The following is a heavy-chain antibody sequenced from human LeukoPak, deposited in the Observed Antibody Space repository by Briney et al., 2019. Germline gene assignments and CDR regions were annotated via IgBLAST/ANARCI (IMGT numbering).Heavy chain of an antibody. Sequence: GGSLRLSCAASGFTFSSYSMNWVRQAPGKGLKWISYISSDSSTIYYADSVKGRFTISRDNAKNSLYLQMNSLRAEDTAVYYCARRAGAYSHPYDYWGQGTLVTVSS. D-gene: IGHD4/OR15-4a*01. CDR2: ISSDSSTI. CDR1: GFTFSSYS. CDR3: ARRAGAYSHPYDY. V-gene: IGHV3-48*01. J-gene: IGHJ4*02.